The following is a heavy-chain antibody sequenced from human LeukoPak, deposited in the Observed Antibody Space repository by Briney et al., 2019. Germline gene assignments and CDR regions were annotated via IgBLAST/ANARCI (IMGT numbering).Heavy chain of an antibody. CDR3: ARDSASVGHNDAFDI. J-gene: IGHJ3*02. CDR2: INIDGGTT. CDR1: GFTFSSYW. D-gene: IGHD2-15*01. Sequence: PGGSLRLSCAASGFTFSSYWMHWVRQAPGKGLVWVSRINIDGGTTTYVDSVKGRFTISGDNAKNSLYLQMDRLRAEDTAVYFCARDSASVGHNDAFDIWGQGTMVTVSS. V-gene: IGHV3-74*01.